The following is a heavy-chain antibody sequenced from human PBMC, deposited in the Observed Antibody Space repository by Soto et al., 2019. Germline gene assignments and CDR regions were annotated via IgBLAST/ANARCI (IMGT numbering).Heavy chain of an antibody. CDR2: INAGNGNT. V-gene: IGHV1-3*01. D-gene: IGHD3-16*01. J-gene: IGHJ4*02. Sequence: ASVKVSCKASGYTFTSYAMHWVRQAPGQRLEWMGWINAGNGNTKYSQKFQGRVTITRDTSASTAYMELNSLRDEDTAVCYCARDKRSGSFAGWGPILDYWGQGALVTVSS. CDR1: GYTFTSYA. CDR3: ARDKRSGSFAGWGPILDY.